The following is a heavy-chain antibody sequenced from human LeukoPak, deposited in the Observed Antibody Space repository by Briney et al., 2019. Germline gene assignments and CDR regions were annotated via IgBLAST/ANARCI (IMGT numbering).Heavy chain of an antibody. J-gene: IGHJ4*02. CDR2: IKTDGSRT. CDR1: GFTFSSYW. CDR3: ARGGIAVAGFPFDY. Sequence: GGSLRLSCAASGFTFSSYWMHWVRHAPGKGLVWVSRIKTDGSRTSYADSVKGRFTISRDNAKNTLYLQMNSLRAEDTAVYYCARGGIAVAGFPFDYWGQGTLVTVSS. V-gene: IGHV3-74*01. D-gene: IGHD6-19*01.